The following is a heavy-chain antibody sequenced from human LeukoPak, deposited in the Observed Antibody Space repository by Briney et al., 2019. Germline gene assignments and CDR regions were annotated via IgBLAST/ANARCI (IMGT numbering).Heavy chain of an antibody. CDR3: ARVSRYSGYDYYFSYYFDY. CDR2: INPNSGGT. D-gene: IGHD5-12*01. Sequence: APVKVSCKASGYTFTGYYMHWVRQAPGQGLEWMGWINPNSGGTNYAQKFQGRVTMTRDTSISTAYMELSRLRSDDTAVYYCARVSRYSGYDYYFSYYFDYWGQGTLVTVSS. J-gene: IGHJ4*02. V-gene: IGHV1-2*02. CDR1: GYTFTGYY.